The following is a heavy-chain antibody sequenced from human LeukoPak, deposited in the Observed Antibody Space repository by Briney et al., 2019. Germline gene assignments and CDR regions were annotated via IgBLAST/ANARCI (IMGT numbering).Heavy chain of an antibody. J-gene: IGHJ3*02. D-gene: IGHD6-19*01. CDR2: IYYSGST. V-gene: IGHV4-59*11. Sequence: PSETLSLTCTVSGGSISSHYWSWIRQPPGKGLEWIGYIYYSGSTNYNPSLKSRVTISVDTSKNQFSLKLSSVTAADTAVYYCARLTYSSGWYKGDAFDIWGQGTMVTVSS. CDR3: ARLTYSSGWYKGDAFDI. CDR1: GGSISSHY.